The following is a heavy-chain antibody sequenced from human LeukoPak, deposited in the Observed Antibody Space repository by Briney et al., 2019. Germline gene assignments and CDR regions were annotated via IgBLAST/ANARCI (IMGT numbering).Heavy chain of an antibody. D-gene: IGHD7-27*01. Sequence: PSETLSLTCAVYGGSFSGYYWSWIRQPPGKGLEWIGEINHSGSTNYNPSLKSRVTISVDTSKNQFSLKLSSVTAADTAVYYCARGFLAGEPNYYYSVMDVWGKGTTVTVSS. CDR3: ARGFLAGEPNYYYSVMDV. V-gene: IGHV4-34*01. CDR1: GGSFSGYY. CDR2: INHSGST. J-gene: IGHJ6*04.